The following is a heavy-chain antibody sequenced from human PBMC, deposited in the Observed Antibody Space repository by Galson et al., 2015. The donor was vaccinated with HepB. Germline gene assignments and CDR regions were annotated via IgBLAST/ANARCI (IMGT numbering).Heavy chain of an antibody. CDR3: ARWDTAPYRNWFDP. CDR2: TYYRSKWYN. J-gene: IGHJ5*02. V-gene: IGHV6-1*01. CDR1: GDSVSSNSAA. D-gene: IGHD5-18*01. Sequence: CAISGDSVSSNSAAWNWIRQSPSRGLEWLGRTYYRSKWYNDYAVSVKSRITINPDTSKNQFSLQLNSVTPEDTAVYYCARWDTAPYRNWFDPWGQGTLVTVSS.